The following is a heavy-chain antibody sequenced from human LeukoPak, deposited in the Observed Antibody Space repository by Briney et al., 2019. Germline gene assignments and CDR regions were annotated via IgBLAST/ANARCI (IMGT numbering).Heavy chain of an antibody. CDR2: IYTSGST. J-gene: IGHJ4*02. V-gene: IGHV4-4*07. Sequence: SETLFLTCTVSGGSISSYYWSWIRQPAGKGLERIGRIYTSGSTNYNPSLKGRVTMSVDTSKNQFSLKLSSVTAADTAVYYCARDTTIFGVVIPFDYWGQGTLVTVSS. CDR1: GGSISSYY. CDR3: ARDTTIFGVVIPFDY. D-gene: IGHD3-3*01.